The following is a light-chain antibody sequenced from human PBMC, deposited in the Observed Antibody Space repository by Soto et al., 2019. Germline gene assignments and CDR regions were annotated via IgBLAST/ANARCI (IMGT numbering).Light chain of an antibody. CDR2: GAS. CDR3: QHYNSRPLT. Sequence: EIVMMQSPATLSVSPGEGATLSCRASQSVSSNLAWYQHKRGKAPRLLIYGASTRATGIPSRFSGSGSGTEFTHSISSLQSEDFAVYYWQHYNSRPLTFGGGTKVEIK. CDR1: QSVSSN. J-gene: IGKJ4*01. V-gene: IGKV3-15*01.